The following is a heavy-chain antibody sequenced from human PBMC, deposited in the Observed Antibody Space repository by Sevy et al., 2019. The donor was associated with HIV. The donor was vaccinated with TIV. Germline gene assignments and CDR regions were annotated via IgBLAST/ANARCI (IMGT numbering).Heavy chain of an antibody. D-gene: IGHD6-6*01. CDR1: GDSVSSNSAA. CDR3: ARGTPYSSSSELDEGLFDY. CDR2: TYYRSKWYN. V-gene: IGHV6-1*01. J-gene: IGHJ4*02. Sequence: QSQTLSLTCAISGDSVSSNSAAWNWIRQSPSRGLEWLGRTYYRSKWYNDYAVSVKSRITINPDTSKNQFSLQLNSVTPEDTAVYYCARGTPYSSSSELDEGLFDYWGQGTLVTVSS.